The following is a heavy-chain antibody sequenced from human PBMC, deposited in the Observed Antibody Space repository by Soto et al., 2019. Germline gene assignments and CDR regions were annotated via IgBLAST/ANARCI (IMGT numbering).Heavy chain of an antibody. V-gene: IGHV3-64*01. CDR3: VRDTSFDY. Sequence: EVQLVESGGGLVQPGGSLRLSCAAFGFTFSSYDMHWVRQAPGKGLEYISAISSNGGITYYANSVKGRLTISRDNSKNTVYLQMGSLRAEDMAVYYCVRDTSFDYWGQGTLVTVSS. CDR1: GFTFSSYD. CDR2: ISSNGGIT. J-gene: IGHJ4*02.